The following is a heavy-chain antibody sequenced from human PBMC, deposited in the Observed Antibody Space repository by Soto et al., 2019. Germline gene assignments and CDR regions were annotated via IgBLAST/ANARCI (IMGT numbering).Heavy chain of an antibody. V-gene: IGHV1-69*06. Sequence: QVQLVQSGAEMREPGSSVKVSCKASGGTFSSSAINWLRQSPGQGPEWMGGIIPTFGTANYIEKLRGRVTITADTSTSTDYMEVGSLTSGDKAIDFCARSETAGHRGFDIWGQGTMVTVAS. D-gene: IGHD6-19*01. CDR1: GGTFSSSA. CDR3: ARSETAGHRGFDI. CDR2: IIPTFGTA. J-gene: IGHJ3*02.